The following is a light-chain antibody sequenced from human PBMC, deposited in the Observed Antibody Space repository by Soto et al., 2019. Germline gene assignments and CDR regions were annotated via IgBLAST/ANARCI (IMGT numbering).Light chain of an antibody. J-gene: IGKJ4*01. CDR2: AAS. Sequence: DIQMTQSPSSVSASVGDRVTITCRASQGISSWLVWYQQKPGKAPKLLIYAASSLQSGVPPRFSGSGSGTDFTLTISSXQPEDFATYYCQHANSFPLTFGGGTKVDIK. CDR3: QHANSFPLT. V-gene: IGKV1D-12*01. CDR1: QGISSW.